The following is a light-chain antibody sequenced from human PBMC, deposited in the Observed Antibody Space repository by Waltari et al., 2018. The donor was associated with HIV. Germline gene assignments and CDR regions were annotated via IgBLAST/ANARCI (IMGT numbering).Light chain of an antibody. Sequence: EKVMTQSPATLFVSPGERDTLVCRASQSVGRDLAWYQQRPGQAPRLLIYGASTRATGTPARFSGGGSGTEFTLTISSLQSEDFAVYYCQQYNDWPPGYTFGQGTKLEIK. J-gene: IGKJ2*01. V-gene: IGKV3-15*01. CDR3: QQYNDWPPGYT. CDR2: GAS. CDR1: QSVGRD.